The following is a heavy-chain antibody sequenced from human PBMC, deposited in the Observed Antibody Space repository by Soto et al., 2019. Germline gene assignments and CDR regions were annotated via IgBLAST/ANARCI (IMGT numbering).Heavy chain of an antibody. V-gene: IGHV1-18*01. CDR3: ASSDRITMVRGVFAY. CDR2: ISAYNGNT. J-gene: IGHJ4*01. Sequence: QVQLVQSGAEVKKPGASVKVSCKASGYTFTSYGISWVRQAPGQGLEWMGWISAYNGNTNYAHKLLGIVTLTTYSSTGSAYKEMRSMRYDDTAKYYCASSDRITMVRGVFAYWGHGTLVTVS. D-gene: IGHD3-10*01. CDR1: GYTFTSYG.